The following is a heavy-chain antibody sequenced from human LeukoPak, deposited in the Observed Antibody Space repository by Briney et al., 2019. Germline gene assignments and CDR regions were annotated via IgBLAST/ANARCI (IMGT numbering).Heavy chain of an antibody. D-gene: IGHD6-6*01. J-gene: IGHJ4*02. CDR1: GFTFSTYW. CDR2: IKQDESEK. V-gene: IGHV3-7*03. CDR3: ARLVFQHSSSYRPLDY. Sequence: GGALRLSCAASGFTFSTYWMTWVRQAPGKGLEWVANIKQDESEKADVDAVKGRFTISRDNAKNSMYLQMNSLRADDTAVYYRARLVFQHSSSYRPLDYWRQATLVTVPS.